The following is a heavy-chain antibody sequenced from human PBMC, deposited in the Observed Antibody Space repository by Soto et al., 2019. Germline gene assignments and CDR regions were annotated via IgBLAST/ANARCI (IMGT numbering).Heavy chain of an antibody. D-gene: IGHD5-18*01. CDR2: INPNSGGT. CDR3: ARDTVDTDFVTFVDY. J-gene: IGHJ4*02. Sequence: QVQLVQSGAEVKKPGASVKVSCKASGYTFTGHYMHWVRQAPGQGLEWMGWINPNSGGTNYAKKVESRVSMTRETSSGTVYMELSRLRSDDTAVYYCARDTVDTDFVTFVDYWGQGTLVTVSS. V-gene: IGHV1-2*02. CDR1: GYTFTGHY.